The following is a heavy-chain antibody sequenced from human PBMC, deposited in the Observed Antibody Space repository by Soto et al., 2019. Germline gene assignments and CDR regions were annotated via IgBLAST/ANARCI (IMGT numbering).Heavy chain of an antibody. V-gene: IGHV4-4*07. D-gene: IGHD1-7*01. Sequence: PSETLSLTCSVSGGSISAYHWSWIRQPAGKGLEWIGRMYSTGNTNYNPSLKSRVTVSIDTSKNQFFLRLNSVTAADSAVYYCAREFGDKRNYEAYCGKGTAVTVSS. CDR3: AREFGDKRNYEAY. CDR1: GGSISAYH. J-gene: IGHJ4*02. CDR2: MYSTGNT.